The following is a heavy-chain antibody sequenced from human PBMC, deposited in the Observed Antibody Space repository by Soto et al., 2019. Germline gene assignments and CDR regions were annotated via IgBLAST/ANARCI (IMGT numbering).Heavy chain of an antibody. CDR3: ARMGLHLWELSRNWFDP. V-gene: IGHV4-31*03. Sequence: QVQLQESGPGLVKASQTLYVTCRLFGVSINYGEFYWNWIRQSPGKGLEWIGYIYSSGRTHYNPSLKSRLNISSDTSNYLLSLRLTSVTAAVTAVYYCARMGLHLWELSRNWFDPWGRGTPVTVSS. CDR1: GVSINYGEFY. D-gene: IGHD3-16*02. J-gene: IGHJ5*02. CDR2: IYSSGRT.